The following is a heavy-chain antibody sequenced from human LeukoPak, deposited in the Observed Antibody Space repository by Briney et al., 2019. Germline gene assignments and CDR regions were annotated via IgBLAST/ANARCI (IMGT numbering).Heavy chain of an antibody. V-gene: IGHV4-39*01. J-gene: IGHJ2*01. D-gene: IGHD4-11*01. CDR3: ARQVTFPWYFDL. CDR2: IYYSGNT. CDR1: GGSVSSSTYY. Sequence: PSETLSLTCTVSGGSVSSSTYYWGWIRLPPGKGLEWIGGIYYSGNTYYNPSLKSRVTISVDTSKNQFSLRLSSVTAADTAIYYCARQVTFPWYFDLWGRGTLVTVSS.